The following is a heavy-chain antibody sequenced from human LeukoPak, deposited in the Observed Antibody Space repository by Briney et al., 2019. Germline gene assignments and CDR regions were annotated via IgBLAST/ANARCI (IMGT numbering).Heavy chain of an antibody. D-gene: IGHD5/OR15-5a*01. J-gene: IGHJ4*02. CDR3: AKASRAGDSVDY. Sequence: GGSLRLSCAASGFTFSSYAVSWVRQAPGKGLEWVSAISGSGGSTYYADSVKGRFTISRDNSKNTLYLQMNSLRAEDTAVYYCAKASRAGDSVDYWGQGTLVTVSS. CDR1: GFTFSSYA. V-gene: IGHV3-23*01. CDR2: ISGSGGST.